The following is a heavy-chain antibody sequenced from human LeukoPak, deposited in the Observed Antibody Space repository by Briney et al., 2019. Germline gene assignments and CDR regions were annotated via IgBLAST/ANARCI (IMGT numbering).Heavy chain of an antibody. CDR1: GFTFSSYE. D-gene: IGHD3-10*01. CDR2: ISSSASTI. V-gene: IGHV3-48*03. J-gene: IGHJ3*02. Sequence: GGSLRLSCAASGFTFSSYEMNWVRQAPGKGLEWVSYISSSASTIYYADSVKGRFTISRDNAKNSLYLQMNSLRAEDTAVYYCAREGSGAFDIWGQGTMVTVSS. CDR3: AREGSGAFDI.